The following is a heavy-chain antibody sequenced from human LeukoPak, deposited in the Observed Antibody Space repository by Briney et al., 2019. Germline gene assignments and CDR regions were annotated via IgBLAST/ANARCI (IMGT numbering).Heavy chain of an antibody. CDR1: GFTFSSYS. D-gene: IGHD2-2*01. CDR3: ARVSIVELPAAQLQWFDP. Sequence: GGSLRLSCAASGFTFSSYSMYWVRQAPGKGLEWVSAISGTGTNTHYADSVKGRFTISRDNSKNTLYLHMNSLRAEDTAIYYCARVSIVELPAAQLQWFDPWGQGTLVTVSS. CDR2: ISGTGTNT. V-gene: IGHV3-23*01. J-gene: IGHJ5*02.